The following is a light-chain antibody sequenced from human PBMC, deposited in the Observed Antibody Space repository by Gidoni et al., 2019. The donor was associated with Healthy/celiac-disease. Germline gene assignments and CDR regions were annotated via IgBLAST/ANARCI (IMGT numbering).Light chain of an antibody. J-gene: IGKJ1*01. V-gene: IGKV1-39*01. Sequence: DIQMTQSPSSLSASVGDRVTITCRASQSISSYLNWYQQKPGKAPKLLIYAASSLQSEVPSRFSGSGSGTDVTLTISSLQPEDFATYYCQQSYSTPWTFGQVTKVEIK. CDR1: QSISSY. CDR3: QQSYSTPWT. CDR2: AAS.